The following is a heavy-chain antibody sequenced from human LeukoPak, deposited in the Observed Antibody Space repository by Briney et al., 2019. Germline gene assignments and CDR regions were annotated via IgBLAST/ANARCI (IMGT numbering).Heavy chain of an antibody. V-gene: IGHV4-34*01. Sequence: SETLSLTCAVYGGSFSGYYWSWIGQPPGKGREWIGEINHSGSTNYNPPLKSRVTISVDTSKDQFSLKLNSVTAADTAVYYCARGKVATIRKNWFDPWGQGTLVTVSS. CDR2: INHSGST. D-gene: IGHD5-12*01. CDR1: GGSFSGYY. CDR3: ARGKVATIRKNWFDP. J-gene: IGHJ5*02.